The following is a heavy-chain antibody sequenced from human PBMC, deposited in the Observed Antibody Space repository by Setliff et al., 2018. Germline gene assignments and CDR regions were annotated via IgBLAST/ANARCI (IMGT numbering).Heavy chain of an antibody. CDR2: IYYSGST. CDR1: GGSISSYY. J-gene: IGHJ4*02. CDR3: AREHLGELPHFDY. Sequence: PSETLSLTCTVSGGSISSYYWSWIRQPPGKGLEWIGYIYYSGSTNYNPSLKSRVTISVGTSKNQFSLKLSSVTAADTAVYYCAREHLGELPHFDYWGQGTQVTVSS. D-gene: IGHD1-26*01. V-gene: IGHV4-59*01.